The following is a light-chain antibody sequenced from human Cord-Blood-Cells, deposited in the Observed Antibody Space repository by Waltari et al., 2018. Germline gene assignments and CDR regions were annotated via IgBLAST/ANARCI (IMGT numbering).Light chain of an antibody. J-gene: IGKJ2*01. CDR1: QSVLYSSNNKNY. V-gene: IGKV4-1*01. CDR2: WAS. Sequence: DIVMTQSPDSLAVSLGERATINCKSSQSVLYSSNNKNYLAWYQQEPGQPPKPLIYWASTRESGVPDRFSGSGSGTDFTLTISSLQAEDVAVYYCQQYYSTPYTFGQGTKLEIK. CDR3: QQYYSTPYT.